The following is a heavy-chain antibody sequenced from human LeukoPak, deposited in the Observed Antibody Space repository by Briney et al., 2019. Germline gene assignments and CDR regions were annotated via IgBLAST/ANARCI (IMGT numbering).Heavy chain of an antibody. CDR3: ARHYGPNDT. V-gene: IGHV3-7*01. CDR2: INQDGSEK. D-gene: IGHD3-16*01. CDR1: GFTLSSNW. Sequence: GESLRLSCAASGFTLSSNWMSWVRPAPGKGLEWVANINQDGSEKHHVAPVKGRFTISRDHAKNSLSLHMTSLTAEDTAVYYCARHYGPNDTWGQGTLVTVSS. J-gene: IGHJ5*02.